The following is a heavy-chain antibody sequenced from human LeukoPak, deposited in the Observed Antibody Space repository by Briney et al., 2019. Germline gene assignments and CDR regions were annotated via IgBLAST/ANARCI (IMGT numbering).Heavy chain of an antibody. CDR1: GFTFSSYN. D-gene: IGHD2-2*03. CDR2: ITSSSSI. CDR3: VAGYCSGTSCSTFFGMDV. V-gene: IGHV3-21*01. Sequence: SGGSLRLSCAASGFTFSSYNMNWVRQAPGKGLEWVSSITSSSSIYYADSVKGRFTISRDIAKSSLYLQMNSLRAEDTAVYYCVAGYCSGTSCSTFFGMDVWGRGTTVTVSS. J-gene: IGHJ6*02.